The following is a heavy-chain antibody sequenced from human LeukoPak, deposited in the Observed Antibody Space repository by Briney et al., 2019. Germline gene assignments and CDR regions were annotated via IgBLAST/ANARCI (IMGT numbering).Heavy chain of an antibody. CDR3: ARYYDDSSGYNDY. D-gene: IGHD3-22*01. CDR2: IYHSGST. J-gene: IGHJ4*02. V-gene: IGHV4-38-2*02. CDR1: RYSISSGYY. Sequence: SETLSLICTVSRYSISSGYYWGWIRQPPGKGLEWIGSIYHSGSTYYNPSLKSRVTISVDTSKNQFSLKLSSVTAADTAVYYCARYYDDSSGYNDYWGQGTLVTVSS.